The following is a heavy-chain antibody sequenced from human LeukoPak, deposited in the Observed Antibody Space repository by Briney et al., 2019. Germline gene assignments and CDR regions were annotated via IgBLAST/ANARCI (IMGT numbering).Heavy chain of an antibody. V-gene: IGHV3-30-3*01. CDR1: GFTFSSYA. CDR2: ISYDGTNK. CDR3: AKALEGGY. D-gene: IGHD3-16*01. Sequence: GGSLRLSCAASGFTFSSYAMHWVRQAPGTGLEWVAVISYDGTNKYYADSVKGRFTISRDNSKNTLYLQMNSLRAEDTAVYYCAKALEGGYWGQGTLVTVSS. J-gene: IGHJ4*02.